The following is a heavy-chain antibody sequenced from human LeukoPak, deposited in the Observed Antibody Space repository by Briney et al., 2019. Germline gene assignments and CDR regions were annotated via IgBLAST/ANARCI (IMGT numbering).Heavy chain of an antibody. CDR3: AKAGCSSTSCYNFDY. J-gene: IGHJ4*02. CDR2: ISGSGGST. D-gene: IGHD2-2*02. CDR1: GFTFSSYA. Sequence: GRSLRLSCAASGFTFSSYAMSWVRQAPGKGLEWVSAISGSGGSTYYADSVKGRFTISRDNSKNTLYLQMNSLRAEDTAVYYCAKAGCSSTSCYNFDYWGQGTLVTVSS. V-gene: IGHV3-23*01.